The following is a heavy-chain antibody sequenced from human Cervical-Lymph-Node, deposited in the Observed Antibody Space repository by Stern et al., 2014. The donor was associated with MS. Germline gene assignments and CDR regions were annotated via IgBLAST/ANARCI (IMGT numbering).Heavy chain of an antibody. J-gene: IGHJ6*02. CDR2: ISPATGGT. Sequence: QVQLLQPGAEVKKPWASVQVSCKASGYSFTAYFMHWVRQAPGQGLEWMGWISPATGGTKYAQNFQGRVTLTRDTSLSTAYMELSGLRSDDRAVYYCARDRELRGYYYGMDVWGQGTTVTVSS. CDR3: ARDRELRGYYYGMDV. CDR1: GYSFTAYF. V-gene: IGHV1-2*02. D-gene: IGHD1-7*01.